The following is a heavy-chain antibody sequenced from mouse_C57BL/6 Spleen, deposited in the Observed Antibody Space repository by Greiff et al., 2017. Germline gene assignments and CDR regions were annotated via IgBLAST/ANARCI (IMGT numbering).Heavy chain of an antibody. J-gene: IGHJ1*03. CDR2: IHPNSGST. Sequence: VQLQQPGAELVKPGASVKLSCKASGYTFTSYWMHWVKQRPGQGLEWIGMIHPNSGSTNYNEKFKSKATLTVDKSSSTAYMQLSSLTSEDSAVYCCARGYYGNYGYFDVWGTGTTVTVSS. CDR1: GYTFTSYW. CDR3: ARGYYGNYGYFDV. V-gene: IGHV1-64*01. D-gene: IGHD2-1*01.